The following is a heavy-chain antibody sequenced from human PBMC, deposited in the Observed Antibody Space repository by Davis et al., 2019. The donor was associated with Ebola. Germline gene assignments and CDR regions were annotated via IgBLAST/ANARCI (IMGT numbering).Heavy chain of an antibody. J-gene: IGHJ6*02. CDR1: GFTFSSHA. V-gene: IGHV3-48*04. D-gene: IGHD3-16*01. CDR2: IRGSGSTT. CDR3: ARYFYDYIWGGLYYYYGMDV. Sequence: GESLKISCAASGFTFSSHAMSWVRQAPGQGLEWVSAIRGSGSTTYYADSVKGRFTISRDNAKNSLYLQMNSLRAEDTAVYYCARYFYDYIWGGLYYYYGMDVWGQGTTVTVSS.